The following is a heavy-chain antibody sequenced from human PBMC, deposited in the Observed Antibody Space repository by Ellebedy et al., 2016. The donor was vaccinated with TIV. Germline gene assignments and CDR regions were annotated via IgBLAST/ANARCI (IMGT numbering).Heavy chain of an antibody. CDR3: AREWGRSAATFDY. V-gene: IGHV3-23*01. D-gene: IGHD3-16*01. CDR1: GFTFSSYA. J-gene: IGHJ4*02. Sequence: PGGSLRLSCAASGFTFSSYAMNWVRQAPGKGLEWVSAISDSGDSTFYADSVKGRFTISRYNSKNTLYLQMNSLRAEDTAVYYCAREWGRSAATFDYWGQGTLVTVSS. CDR2: ISDSGDST.